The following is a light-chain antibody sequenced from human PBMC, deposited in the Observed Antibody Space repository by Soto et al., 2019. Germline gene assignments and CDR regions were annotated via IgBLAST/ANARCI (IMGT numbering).Light chain of an antibody. CDR2: GAS. V-gene: IGKV3-20*01. CDR1: QSVSSSY. Sequence: EIVLTQSPGTLSLSPGERATLSCRASQSVSSSYLAWYQQKPGQAPRLLIYGASSRATGIPDRFSGSGSGTDFTLTISRLGPQVFAAYYCRQSGSSSRGTFGQGTNVEIK. CDR3: RQSGSSSRGT. J-gene: IGKJ1*01.